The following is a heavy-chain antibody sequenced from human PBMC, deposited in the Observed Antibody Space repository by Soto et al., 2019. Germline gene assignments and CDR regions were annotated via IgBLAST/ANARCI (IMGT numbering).Heavy chain of an antibody. D-gene: IGHD3-22*01. J-gene: IGHJ5*02. CDR1: GFTFSSYV. CDR2: ISYDGSNK. V-gene: IGHV3-30-3*01. Sequence: PGGSLRLSCAASGFTFSSYVMHWVRQAPGKGLEWVAVISYDGSNKYYADSVKGRFTISRDNSKNTLYLQMNSLRAEDTAVYYCARVGYYDSSGLPSVFDPWGQGTLVTVSS. CDR3: ARVGYYDSSGLPSVFDP.